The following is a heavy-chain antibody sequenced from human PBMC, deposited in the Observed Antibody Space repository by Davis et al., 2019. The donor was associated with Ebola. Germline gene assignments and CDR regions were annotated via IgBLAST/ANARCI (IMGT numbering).Heavy chain of an antibody. CDR1: GGTFSSYA. Sequence: AASVKVSCKASGGTFSSYAISWVRQAPGQGLEWMGIINPSGGSTSYAQKFQGRVTMTRDTSTSTVYMELSSLRSEDTAVYYCARGRDGFTYDHWGQGTLVTVSS. V-gene: IGHV1-46*01. CDR2: INPSGGST. CDR3: ARGRDGFTYDH. D-gene: IGHD5-24*01. J-gene: IGHJ4*02.